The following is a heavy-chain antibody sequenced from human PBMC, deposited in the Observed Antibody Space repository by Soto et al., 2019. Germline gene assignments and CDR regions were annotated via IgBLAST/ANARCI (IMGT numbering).Heavy chain of an antibody. Sequence: QVQLVQSGAEVKKPGSSVKVSCKASGGTFSSYTISWVRQAPGQGLEWMGRIIPILGIANYAQKFQGRVTITADKSTSTAYMELSSLRSEDTAVYYCARERGCSGCSCYYGMDVWGQGTTVTVSS. J-gene: IGHJ6*02. CDR1: GGTFSSYT. CDR2: IIPILGIA. CDR3: ARERGCSGCSCYYGMDV. D-gene: IGHD2-15*01. V-gene: IGHV1-69*08.